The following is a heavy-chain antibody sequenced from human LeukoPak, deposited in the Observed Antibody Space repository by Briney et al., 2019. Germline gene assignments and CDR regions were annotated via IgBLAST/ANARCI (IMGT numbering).Heavy chain of an antibody. CDR1: GGTFSSYA. CDR3: ARDNGSSWYNWFDP. V-gene: IGHV1-69*05. CDR2: IIPIFGTA. J-gene: IGHJ5*02. Sequence: SVKVSCKASGGTFSSYAISWVRQAPGEGLEWMGGIIPIFGTANYAQKFQGRVTITTDESTSTAYMEMSSLRSEDTAVYYCARDNGSSWYNWFDPWGQGTLVTVSS. D-gene: IGHD6-13*01.